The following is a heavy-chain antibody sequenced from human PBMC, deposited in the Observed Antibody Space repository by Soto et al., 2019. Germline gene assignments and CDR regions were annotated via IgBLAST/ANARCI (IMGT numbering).Heavy chain of an antibody. V-gene: IGHV1-2*02. CDR3: ARDRGNYYDSSGYYYKLNAFDI. D-gene: IGHD3-22*01. Sequence: GASVKVSCKASGYTFTGYYMHWVRQASGQGLEWMGWINPNSGGTNYAQKFQGRVTMTRDTSISTAYMELSRLRSDDMAVYYCARDRGNYYDSSGYYYKLNAFDIWGQGTMVTVSS. CDR2: INPNSGGT. CDR1: GYTFTGYY. J-gene: IGHJ3*02.